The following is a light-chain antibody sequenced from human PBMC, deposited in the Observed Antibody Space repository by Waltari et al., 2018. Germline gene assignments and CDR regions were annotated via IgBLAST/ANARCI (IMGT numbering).Light chain of an antibody. Sequence: DIQMTQSPSSLSASAGDRVTITCRASQDITTYLHWFQQKPGKPPKRLIYSASNLESGVPSRFIRSGYGTDFTLTISSLQAEDFATYYCLQLNSNPLTFGGGTKVEIK. CDR1: QDITTY. CDR3: LQLNSNPLT. CDR2: SAS. V-gene: IGKV1-17*01. J-gene: IGKJ4*01.